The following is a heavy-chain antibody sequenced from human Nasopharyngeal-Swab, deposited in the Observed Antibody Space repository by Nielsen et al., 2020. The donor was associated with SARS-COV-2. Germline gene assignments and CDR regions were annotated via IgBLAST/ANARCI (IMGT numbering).Heavy chain of an antibody. V-gene: IGHV7-4-1*02. CDR2: INTNTGIP. J-gene: IGHJ3*01. Sequence: ASVKVSCKASGYTFITYGINWVRQAPGQGFEWMGWINTNTGIPTYVQGFTGRFVFSLDTAVSTAFLQINSLKSEDTGLYYCAREVGDAFDVWGQGTMVTVSS. CDR1: GYTFITYG. CDR3: AREVGDAFDV.